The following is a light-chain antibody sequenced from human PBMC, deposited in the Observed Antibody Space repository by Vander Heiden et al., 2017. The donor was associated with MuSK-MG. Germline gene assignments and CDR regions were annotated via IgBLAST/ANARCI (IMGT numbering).Light chain of an antibody. CDR3: QSYDSALSGWV. Sequence: QSVLTQPPSVSGAPGQTITISCTGSSSNIGAGYDVPWYQQLPGTAPRLLKHGNSNRPLGGPDRFSDSKSGTSASLAITGLQAEDEADYYCQSYDSALSGWVFGGGTKVAVL. J-gene: IGLJ3*02. V-gene: IGLV1-40*01. CDR1: SSNIGAGYD. CDR2: GNS.